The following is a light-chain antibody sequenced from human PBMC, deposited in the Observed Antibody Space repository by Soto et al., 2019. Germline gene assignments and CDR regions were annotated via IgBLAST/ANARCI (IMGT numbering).Light chain of an antibody. J-gene: IGKJ2*01. CDR1: KSISSW. CDR3: QQYKSSSYT. CDR2: DAS. Sequence: DIQMTQSPSTLSASVGDRVTLTCRASKSISSWLAWYQQKPGKAPELLIFDASSLQSGVPSRFSGSGSETEFTLTISSLQPDDFAAYYCQQYKSSSYTFAQGTKLEIK. V-gene: IGKV1-5*01.